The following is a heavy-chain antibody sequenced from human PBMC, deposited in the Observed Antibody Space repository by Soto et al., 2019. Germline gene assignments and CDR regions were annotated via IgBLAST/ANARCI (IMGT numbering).Heavy chain of an antibody. CDR3: ARVLGYCSGGNCFGRFDP. Sequence: QVQLQESGPGLMNPSETLSLTCTVSGASISSYYWSWIRQPPGKGLEWIGYIYYSGSTNYNPSLMSRVTMSVDTSNNQFSLKLSSVTAADTAVYYCARVLGYCSGGNCFGRFDPWGQGALVTVSS. J-gene: IGHJ5*02. CDR1: GASISSYY. V-gene: IGHV4-59*01. CDR2: IYYSGST. D-gene: IGHD2-15*01.